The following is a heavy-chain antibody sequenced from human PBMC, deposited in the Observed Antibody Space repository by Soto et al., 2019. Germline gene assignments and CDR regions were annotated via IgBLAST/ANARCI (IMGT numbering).Heavy chain of an antibody. Sequence: GGSLRLSCAASGFTFDDYTMHWVRQAPGKGLEWVSLISWDGGSTYYADSVKGRFTISRDNSTNSLYLQMNRLRTEDTALYYCAKDIQAVGATEHTCYYYYGMDVWGQGTTVTVSS. CDR2: ISWDGGST. V-gene: IGHV3-43*01. D-gene: IGHD1-26*01. CDR3: AKDIQAVGATEHTCYYYYGMDV. J-gene: IGHJ6*02. CDR1: GFTFDDYT.